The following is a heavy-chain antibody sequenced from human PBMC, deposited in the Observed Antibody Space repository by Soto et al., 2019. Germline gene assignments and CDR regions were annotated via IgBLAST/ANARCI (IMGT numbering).Heavy chain of an antibody. V-gene: IGHV3-23*01. CDR1: GFTFSSYA. D-gene: IGHD4-17*01. CDR3: AKDGYGDYTYYFDY. Sequence: GGSLRLSCAASGFTFSSYAMSWVRQAPGKGLEWVSAISGSSGSTYYSDSVKGRFTISRDNSKNTLYLQMNSLRAEDTAVYYCAKDGYGDYTYYFDYWGQGTLVTVSS. J-gene: IGHJ4*02. CDR2: ISGSSGST.